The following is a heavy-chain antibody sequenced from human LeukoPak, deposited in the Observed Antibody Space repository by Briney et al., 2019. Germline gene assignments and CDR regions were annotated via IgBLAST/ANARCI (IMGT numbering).Heavy chain of an antibody. CDR1: GFTFSSHW. D-gene: IGHD4/OR15-4a*01. Sequence: GGSLRLSCAASGFTFSSHWMHWVRQAPGKGLVCVARIKSDGTYSDYGGAVRGRFTISRDNAKDTLYLQMNSLRAEDTVIYYCVRDDDYYSVDYWGQGTLVTVSS. CDR3: VRDDDYYSVDY. CDR2: IKSDGTYS. V-gene: IGHV3-74*01. J-gene: IGHJ4*02.